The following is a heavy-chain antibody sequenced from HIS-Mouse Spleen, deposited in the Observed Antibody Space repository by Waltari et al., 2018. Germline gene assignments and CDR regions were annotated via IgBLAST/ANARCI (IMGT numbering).Heavy chain of an antibody. D-gene: IGHD3-16*01. V-gene: IGHV4-34*01. CDR1: VGTFRGYS. CDR2: INHSGST. J-gene: IGHJ4*02. CDR3: ARGTRGSYFDY. Sequence: QVQLQQWGAGLFKPSENLSLTCAAYVGTFRGYSWSWIRQPPGKGLEWIGEINHSGSTNYNPSLKSRVTISVDTSKNQFSLKLSSVTAADTAVYYCARGTRGSYFDYWGQGTLVTVSS.